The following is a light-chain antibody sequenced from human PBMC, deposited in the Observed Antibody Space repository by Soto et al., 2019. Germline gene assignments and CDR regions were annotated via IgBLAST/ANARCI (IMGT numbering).Light chain of an antibody. J-gene: IGLJ1*01. CDR2: GTT. V-gene: IGLV1-40*01. Sequence: QSVLTQPPSVSGAPGQRVTISCAGSSSNIGAHYDVNWYQQLPGTAPKLLIYGTTNRPSGVPDRFSGSKSGASASLAITGLQAEDEADYYCQSYDSSLSGYVFGTGTKLTVL. CDR1: SSNIGAHYD. CDR3: QSYDSSLSGYV.